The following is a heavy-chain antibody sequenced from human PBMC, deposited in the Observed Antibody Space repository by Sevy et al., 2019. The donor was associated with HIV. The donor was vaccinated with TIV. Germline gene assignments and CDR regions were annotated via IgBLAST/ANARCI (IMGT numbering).Heavy chain of an antibody. D-gene: IGHD3-10*01. V-gene: IGHV1-69*13. Sequence: ASVKVSCKASGGTFSSFALSWVRQAPGQGLEWMGGIIPIFGTTKYAQKFQGRVTIIADESTSTAYMELSSLGSEDTAVYYCARPSYGSGRGYQNYFYYYGMDDSGPGTTVTVSS. CDR3: ARPSYGSGRGYQNYFYYYGMDD. CDR2: IIPIFGTT. CDR1: GGTFSSFA. J-gene: IGHJ6*02.